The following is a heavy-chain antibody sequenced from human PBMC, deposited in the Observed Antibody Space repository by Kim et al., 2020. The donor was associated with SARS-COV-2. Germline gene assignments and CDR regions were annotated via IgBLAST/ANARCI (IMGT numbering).Heavy chain of an antibody. J-gene: IGHJ6*03. CDR2: MNPNSGNT. CDR1: GYTFTSYD. V-gene: IGHV1-8*01. Sequence: ASVKVSCKSSGYTFTSYDINWVRQATGQGLEWMGWMNPNSGNTGYAQKFQGRVTMTKNTSISTAYMELSSMRSEDTAVYYCAGGLQFRRYDFWSERHYYMAVWGKETTVTVSS. CDR3: AGGLQFRRYDFWSERHYYMAV. D-gene: IGHD3-3*01.